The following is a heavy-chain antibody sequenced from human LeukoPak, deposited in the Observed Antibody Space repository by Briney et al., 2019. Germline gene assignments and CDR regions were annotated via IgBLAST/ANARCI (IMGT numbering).Heavy chain of an antibody. CDR3: ARARGYCSGSSCPALGGMDV. Sequence: GGSLRLSCAASGFTFSSYGMHWVRQAPGKGLEWVAVIWYDGSNKYYADSVKGRFTISRDNSKNTLYLQMNSLRAEDTAVYYCARARGYCSGSSCPALGGMDVWGKGTTVTVSS. D-gene: IGHD2-15*01. V-gene: IGHV3-33*01. CDR1: GFTFSSYG. J-gene: IGHJ6*04. CDR2: IWYDGSNK.